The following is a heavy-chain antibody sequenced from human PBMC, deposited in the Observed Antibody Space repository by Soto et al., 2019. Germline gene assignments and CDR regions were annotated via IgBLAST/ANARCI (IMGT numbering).Heavy chain of an antibody. V-gene: IGHV4-31*03. J-gene: IGHJ6*02. CDR3: ASSSWPARYRYGMDV. CDR1: GGSISSGGYY. CDR2: IYYSGST. Sequence: SETLSLTCTVSGGSISSGGYYWSWIRQHPGKGLEWIGYIYYSGSTYYNPSLKSRVTISVDTSRNQFSLKLSSVTAADTAVYYCASSSWPARYRYGMDVWGQGTTVTVSS. D-gene: IGHD6-13*01.